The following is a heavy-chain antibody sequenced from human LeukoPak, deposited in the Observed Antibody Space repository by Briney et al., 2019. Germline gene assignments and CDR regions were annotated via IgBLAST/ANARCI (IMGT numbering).Heavy chain of an antibody. V-gene: IGHV4-39*01. CDR3: ARQGTRGVDY. CDR2: IYYSGST. D-gene: IGHD1-1*01. J-gene: IGHJ4*02. CDR1: GGSISSSSYY. Sequence: SETLSLTCTVSGGSISSSSYYWGWIRQPPGKGLEWIGSIYYSGSTYYNPSLKSRVTISVDTSKNQFSLKLSSVTAADTAVYYCARQGTRGVDYWGQGTLVTVSS.